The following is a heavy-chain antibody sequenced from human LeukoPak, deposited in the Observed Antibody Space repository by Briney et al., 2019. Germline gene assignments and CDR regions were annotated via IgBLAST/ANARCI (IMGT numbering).Heavy chain of an antibody. CDR2: ISYDGSNK. Sequence: RSLRLSCAASGFTLSSYGMHWVRQAPGKGLEWVAVISYDGSNKYYADSVKGRFTISRDNSKNTLYLQMNSLRAEDTAVYYCARDSQQSSFDYWGQGSLVTVSS. CDR3: ARDSQQSSFDY. J-gene: IGHJ4*02. D-gene: IGHD6-13*01. CDR1: GFTLSSYG. V-gene: IGHV3-30*03.